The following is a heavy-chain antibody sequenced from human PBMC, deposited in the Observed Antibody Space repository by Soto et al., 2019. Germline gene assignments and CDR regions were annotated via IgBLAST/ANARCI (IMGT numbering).Heavy chain of an antibody. V-gene: IGHV3-23*01. J-gene: IGHJ4*02. CDR2: ITGSGHST. CDR1: GFTFSRYA. Sequence: LRLSCAASGFTFSRYAMSWVRQAPGKGLEWVSAITGSGHSTYYADSVKGRFTISRDNSKSTLYLQMNSLRADDTALYYCAKDGSTTWNFYFDSWGQGILVTVSS. CDR3: AKDGSTTWNFYFDS. D-gene: IGHD2-2*01.